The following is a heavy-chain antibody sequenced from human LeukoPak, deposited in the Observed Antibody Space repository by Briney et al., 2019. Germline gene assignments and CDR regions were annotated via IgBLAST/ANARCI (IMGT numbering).Heavy chain of an antibody. Sequence: GGSLRLSCAASGFTFTNDWMSWVRQAPGKGLEWVANINQDGSEKFYVDAVKGRFTISRDNAKNSLYLQMNSLRADDTAVYHCARQETSSYNGAFDIWGQGTMVTVSS. V-gene: IGHV3-7*01. J-gene: IGHJ3*02. CDR3: ARQETSSYNGAFDI. D-gene: IGHD1-26*01. CDR2: INQDGSEK. CDR1: GFTFTNDW.